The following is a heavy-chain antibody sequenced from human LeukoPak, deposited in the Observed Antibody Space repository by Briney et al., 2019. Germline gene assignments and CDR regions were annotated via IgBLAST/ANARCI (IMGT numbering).Heavy chain of an antibody. CDR2: ISYSGTT. V-gene: IGHV4-39*01. J-gene: IGHJ4*02. CDR1: GGSISSSYYY. Sequence: PSETLSLTCTVSGGSISSSYYYWRWIRQPPGKGLEWIGTISYSGTTYYNPSLESRVTISVDTSRNQFSLKLTSVTAADTAVYYCARHKMGTTRLYYFDYWGQGTLVTVSS. D-gene: IGHD1-26*01. CDR3: ARHKMGTTRLYYFDY.